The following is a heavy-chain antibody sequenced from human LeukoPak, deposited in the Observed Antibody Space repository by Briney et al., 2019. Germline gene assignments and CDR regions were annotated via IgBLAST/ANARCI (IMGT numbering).Heavy chain of an antibody. V-gene: IGHV4-59*01. J-gene: IGHJ5*02. CDR1: GGSISSYY. D-gene: IGHD3-10*01. Sequence: SETLSLTCTVSGGSISSYYWSWIRQPPGKGLEWIGYIYYSGSTNYNPSLKSRVTISVDTSKNQFSLKLSSVTAADTAVYYCARGRRGYITMVRGVVQWFDPWGQGTLVTVSS. CDR2: IYYSGST. CDR3: ARGRRGYITMVRGVVQWFDP.